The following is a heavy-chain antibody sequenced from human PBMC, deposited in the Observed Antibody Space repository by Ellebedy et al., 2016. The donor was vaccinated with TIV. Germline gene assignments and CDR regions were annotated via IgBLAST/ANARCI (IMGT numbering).Heavy chain of an antibody. V-gene: IGHV1-2*02. CDR3: ARAHCTNGVCPEVDP. J-gene: IGHJ5*02. Sequence: ASVKVSCKVSGYTFTGYYMHWVRQAPGQGLEWMGWMNPNSGGTNIAQEFQGRVTVTRDTSTTTVYMDLSSLISEDTAVYYCARAHCTNGVCPEVDPWGQGTLVTVSS. CDR1: GYTFTGYY. CDR2: MNPNSGGT. D-gene: IGHD2-8*01.